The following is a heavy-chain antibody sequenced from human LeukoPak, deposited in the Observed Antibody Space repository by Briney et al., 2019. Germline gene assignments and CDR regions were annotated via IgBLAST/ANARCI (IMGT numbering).Heavy chain of an antibody. CDR3: ARGYSSRPTYYFDY. CDR1: GYSISSGYY. J-gene: IGHJ4*02. Sequence: NASETLSLTCAVSGYSISSGYYWGWIRQPPGTGLECIGTIYYSGTTYYNPSLKSRVTISVDTSKNQFSLKLSSVTAADTAVYYCARGYSSRPTYYFDYWGQGTLVTVSS. CDR2: IYYSGTT. V-gene: IGHV4-38-2*01. D-gene: IGHD6-19*01.